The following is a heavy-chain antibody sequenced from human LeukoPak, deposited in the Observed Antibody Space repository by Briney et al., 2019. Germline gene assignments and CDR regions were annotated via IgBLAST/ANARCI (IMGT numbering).Heavy chain of an antibody. CDR3: ARGSYSSWGEYYGMDV. J-gene: IGHJ6*02. CDR1: GFTFSNYA. Sequence: GGSLRLSCAASGFTFSNYAMSWVRQAPGKGLEWVSAISDSGGSTYYADSVKGRFTISRDNSKNTLYLQMNSLRAEDTAVYYCARGSYSSWGEYYGMDVWGQGTTVTVSS. CDR2: ISDSGGST. V-gene: IGHV3-23*01. D-gene: IGHD1-26*01.